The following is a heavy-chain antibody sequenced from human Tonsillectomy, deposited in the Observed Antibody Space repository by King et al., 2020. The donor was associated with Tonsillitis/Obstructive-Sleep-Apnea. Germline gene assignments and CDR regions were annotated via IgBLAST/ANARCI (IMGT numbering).Heavy chain of an antibody. CDR1: GFTFSNYW. J-gene: IGHJ4*02. CDR2: IKGDGSST. V-gene: IGHV3-74*01. Sequence: VQLVESGGGLVQPGGSLRLSCAASGFTFSNYWMHWVRQAPGKGPVWVSRIKGDGSSTTYADSVKGRFTISRDNAKNTLYLQMNSLRGEDTAVYYCARDLWGMSDYRGPGTLVTVSS. CDR3: ARDLWGMSDY. D-gene: IGHD3-16*01.